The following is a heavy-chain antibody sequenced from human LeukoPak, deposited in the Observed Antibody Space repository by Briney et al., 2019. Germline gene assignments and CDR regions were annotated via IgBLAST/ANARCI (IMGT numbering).Heavy chain of an antibody. CDR1: GFTFSSHW. D-gene: IGHD3-10*01. CDR2: INSDGSST. CDR3: AGERSDTTDY. Sequence: GGSLRLSCAASGFTFSSHWMHWVRQAPGRGLVWVSRINSDGSSTSYADSVKGRFTISRDNAKSTLYLQMNSLRADDTAVYYCAGERSDTTDYWGQGTRVTVSS. J-gene: IGHJ4*02. V-gene: IGHV3-74*01.